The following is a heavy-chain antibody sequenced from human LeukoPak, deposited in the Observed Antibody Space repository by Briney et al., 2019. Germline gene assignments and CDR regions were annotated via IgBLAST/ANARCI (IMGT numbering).Heavy chain of an antibody. CDR2: IYYSGST. V-gene: IGHV4-59*08. CDR1: GGSISSYY. D-gene: IGHD4-23*01. CDR3: ARHGAPLGGKARSDFQH. J-gene: IGHJ1*01. Sequence: SETLSLTCTVSGGSISSYYWSWIRQPPGKGLEWSGYIYYSGSTTYNPSLKSRVTISVDTSKNQFSLKLSSVTAADTAVYYCARHGAPLGGKARSDFQHWGQGTLVTVSS.